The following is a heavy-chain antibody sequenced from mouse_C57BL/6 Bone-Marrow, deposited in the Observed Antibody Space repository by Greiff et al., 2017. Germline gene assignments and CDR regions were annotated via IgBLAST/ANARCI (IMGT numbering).Heavy chain of an antibody. D-gene: IGHD2-4*01. Sequence: VKLMESGAELAKPGASVKLSCKASGYTFTSYWMHWVKQRPGQGLEWIGYINPSSGYTKSNQKFKDKATLTADKSSSTAYMQRSSLTYEDSAVYYCARSPLIYYDYDRGLDYWGQGTTLTVSS. CDR1: GYTFTSYW. CDR3: ARSPLIYYDYDRGLDY. J-gene: IGHJ2*01. V-gene: IGHV1-7*01. CDR2: INPSSGYT.